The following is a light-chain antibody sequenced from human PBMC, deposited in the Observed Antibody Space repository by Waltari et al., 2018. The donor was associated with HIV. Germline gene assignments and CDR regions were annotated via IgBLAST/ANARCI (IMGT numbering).Light chain of an antibody. CDR1: QSVLYSSSSKNY. CDR3: QQYYSLPVT. Sequence: DIVMTQSPDSLVVSLGERATINCKSRQSVLYSSSSKNYLAWYQQKPGQSPKLLIYWASTRESGGPDRFSVGGSGTDFTRAISSLQAEDVSVYYCQQYYSLPVTFGPGTKVDIK. J-gene: IGKJ3*01. V-gene: IGKV4-1*01. CDR2: WAS.